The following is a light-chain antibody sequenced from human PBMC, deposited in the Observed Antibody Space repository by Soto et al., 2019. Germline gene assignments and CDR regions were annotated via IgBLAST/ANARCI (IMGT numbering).Light chain of an antibody. V-gene: IGKV1-6*01. CDR2: AAS. J-gene: IGKJ3*01. Sequence: AIQMTQSPSSLSASVGDRVTITCRASQDIRNDLGWYQQKPGQAPNLLIFAASTLQTGVPSRFSGSGSGTDFTLTTSSLQPEDFATYYCLQAYNYPFTFGPGTKVDIK. CDR3: LQAYNYPFT. CDR1: QDIRND.